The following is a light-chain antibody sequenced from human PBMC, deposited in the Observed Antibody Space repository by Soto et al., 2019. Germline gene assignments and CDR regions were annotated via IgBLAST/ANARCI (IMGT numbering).Light chain of an antibody. CDR3: QQYGSSPWT. CDR2: GAS. Sequence: EIVLTQSPGTLSLSPGERVTLSCRASQSVSNSFLAWYQQRPGQAPRLLIYGASSRATGIPDSFSGSGSGTDLTLTISRLEPEDSAVYYCQQYGSSPWTFGQGTKVEIK. V-gene: IGKV3-20*01. CDR1: QSVSNSF. J-gene: IGKJ1*01.